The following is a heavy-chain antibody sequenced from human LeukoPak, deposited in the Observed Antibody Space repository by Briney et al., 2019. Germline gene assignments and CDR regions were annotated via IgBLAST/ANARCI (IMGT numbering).Heavy chain of an antibody. CDR1: VGSMNRDHFY. D-gene: IGHD3-3*01. V-gene: IGHV4-39*07. Sequence: ASETLSRTCDVSVGSMNRDHFYWAWIRQPPGKGLEWIGSISYSGKSEYSPSLKSRLSLSIDTSNSQVSLRLTSMTAADTAVYFCARNDFWVHNFLDPWGQGTLVIVSS. CDR3: ARNDFWVHNFLDP. CDR2: ISYSGKS. J-gene: IGHJ5*02.